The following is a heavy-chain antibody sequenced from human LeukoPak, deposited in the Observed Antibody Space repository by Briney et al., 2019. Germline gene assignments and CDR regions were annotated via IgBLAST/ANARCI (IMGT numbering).Heavy chain of an antibody. V-gene: IGHV1-18*01. Sequence: ASVKVSCKASGYTFTSYGISWVRQAPGQGLEWMGWISAYNGNTNYAQKLQGRVTMTTDTSTSTAYMELRSLRSDDTAVYYCARGQTPTYYDFWSRYSYYFDSWGQGTLVTVSS. CDR2: ISAYNGNT. J-gene: IGHJ4*02. D-gene: IGHD3-3*01. CDR1: GYTFTSYG. CDR3: ARGQTPTYYDFWSRYSYYFDS.